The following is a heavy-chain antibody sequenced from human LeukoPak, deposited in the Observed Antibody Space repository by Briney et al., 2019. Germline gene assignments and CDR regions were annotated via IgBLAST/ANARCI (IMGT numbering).Heavy chain of an antibody. CDR1: GFILSTSS. CDR3: ARGTMVTPSYFDY. J-gene: IGHJ4*02. D-gene: IGHD4-23*01. CDR2: ISSGSSYI. Sequence: PGGSLRLSCAASGFILSTSSMSWVRQAPGKGLERVSSISSGSSYIYYADSVKGRFTISRDNAKNSLYLQMSSLRAEDTAVYYCARGTMVTPSYFDYWGQGTLVTVSS. V-gene: IGHV3-21*01.